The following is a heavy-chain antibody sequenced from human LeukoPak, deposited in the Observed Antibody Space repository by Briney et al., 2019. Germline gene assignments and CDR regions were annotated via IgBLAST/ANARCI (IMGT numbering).Heavy chain of an antibody. J-gene: IGHJ4*02. CDR3: ARDPRTVRI. CDR1: AFTVSCNY. CDR2: ISENSGDT. D-gene: IGHD1-1*01. V-gene: IGHV3-11*06. Sequence: GGSLRLSCAASAFTVSCNYINWVRQAPGKGLEWLSYISENSGDTNYADSVKGRFTVSRDNAKNSLYLQMNSLRVEDTAVYYCARDPRTVRIWGQGTLVTVSS.